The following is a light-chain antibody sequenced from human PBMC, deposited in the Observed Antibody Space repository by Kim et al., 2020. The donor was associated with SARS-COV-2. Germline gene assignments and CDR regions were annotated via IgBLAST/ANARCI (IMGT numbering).Light chain of an antibody. CDR3: SSHIGSSTWV. Sequence: GQSITVSFTGTSSDIGNYNFVSGSQQHPGKPPKLLIYDVSKRPSGVSDRFSGSKSGNTASLTISGLQAEDEADYYCSSHIGSSTWVFGGGTQLTVL. CDR1: SSDIGNYNF. CDR2: DVS. J-gene: IGLJ3*02. V-gene: IGLV2-14*04.